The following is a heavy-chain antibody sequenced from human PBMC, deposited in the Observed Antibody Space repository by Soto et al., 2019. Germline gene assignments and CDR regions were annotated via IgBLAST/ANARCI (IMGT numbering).Heavy chain of an antibody. CDR2: IYPGDSDT. CDR3: ARGGVVINTTSFFDY. J-gene: IGHJ4*02. D-gene: IGHD2-21*01. Sequence: GESLKISCKSSGYRFSNYWIGWVRQMSGKGQEWMGIIYPGDSDTRYSPSFQGQVTISADRSISTAYLQWSSLKASDTGLFFCARGGVVINTTSFFDYWGQGVPVTVSS. CDR1: GYRFSNYW. V-gene: IGHV5-51*01.